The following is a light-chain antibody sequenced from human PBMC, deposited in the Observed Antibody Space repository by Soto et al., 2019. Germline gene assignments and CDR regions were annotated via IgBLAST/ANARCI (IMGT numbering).Light chain of an antibody. Sequence: IQMTQSPSSVSASVGDRVTISCRASQGVSSWLAWYQQTPGKAPKLLISVASILQSGVPSRFSGSGSGTDFNFTISGLQPEDFGTYYCQQGISFPLTFGGGTKVEIK. CDR1: QGVSSW. J-gene: IGKJ4*01. CDR3: QQGISFPLT. V-gene: IGKV1-12*01. CDR2: VAS.